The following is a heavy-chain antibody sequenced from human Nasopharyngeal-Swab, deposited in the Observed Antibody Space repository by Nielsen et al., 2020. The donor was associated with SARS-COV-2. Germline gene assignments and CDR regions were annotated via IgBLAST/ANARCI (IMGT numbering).Heavy chain of an antibody. CDR3: ARDSRYSSSWYAYYYYYMDV. CDR2: IYYSGST. CDR1: GGSISSGGYY. D-gene: IGHD6-13*01. Sequence: SETLSLTCTVSGGSISSGGYYWSWIRQHPGKGLEWIGYIYYSGSTYYNPSLKSRVTISVDTSKNQFSLKLSSVTAADTAMYYCARDSRYSSSWYAYYYYYMDVWGKGTTVTVSS. J-gene: IGHJ6*03. V-gene: IGHV4-31*03.